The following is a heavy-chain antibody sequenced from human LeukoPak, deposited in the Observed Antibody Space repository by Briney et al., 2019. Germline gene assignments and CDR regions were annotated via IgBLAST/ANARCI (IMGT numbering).Heavy chain of an antibody. J-gene: IGHJ4*02. CDR1: GFTFTSYA. V-gene: IGHV3-64*01. CDR2: ISSNGDNR. Sequence: PGGSLRLSCAASGFTFTSYAMHWVRQAPGKGLEYVSGISSNGDNRYYANSVKGRFTISRDNSNNTVWLQLGSLRPEDTGVYFCATGRGDTSARPFFAYRGGQGSLIPVSS. D-gene: IGHD2-2*01. CDR3: ATGRGDTSARPFFAYR.